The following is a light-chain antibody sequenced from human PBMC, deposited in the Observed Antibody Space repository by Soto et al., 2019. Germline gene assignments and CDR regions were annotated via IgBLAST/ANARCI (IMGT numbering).Light chain of an antibody. CDR1: KSVGGD. CDR3: QQSSNWPWT. V-gene: IGKV3-11*01. CDR2: DAS. J-gene: IGKJ1*01. Sequence: DIVLTQSPGTLSVTPGXGASLSCRASKSVGGDLVWYQQHPGQAPRLLIYDASNRATGIPPRFSGSGSGTDFTLTISSLEPEDFAVYYCQQSSNWPWTFGQGTKVETK.